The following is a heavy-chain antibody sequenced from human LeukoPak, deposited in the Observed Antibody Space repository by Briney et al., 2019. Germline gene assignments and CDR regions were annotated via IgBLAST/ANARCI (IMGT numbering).Heavy chain of an antibody. CDR3: ARDSYYYDSSGYYHQIDY. CDR1: GFTFSRYS. D-gene: IGHD3-22*01. CDR2: ITGSSDYI. J-gene: IGHJ4*02. V-gene: IGHV3-21*01. Sequence: GGSLRLSCAASGFTFSRYSVNWVRQAPGKGLEWVSCITGSSDYIFYADSVRGRFTISRDNAKNSLFLQMNSLRAEDTAVYYCARDSYYYDSSGYYHQIDYWGQGTLVTVSS.